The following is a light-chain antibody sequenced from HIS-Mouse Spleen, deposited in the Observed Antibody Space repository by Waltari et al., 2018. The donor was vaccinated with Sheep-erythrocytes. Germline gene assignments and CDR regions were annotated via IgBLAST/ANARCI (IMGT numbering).Light chain of an antibody. Sequence: SYELTQPPSVSVSPGQTARITCSGDALPKKYAYWYQQKSGQAPVLVSYEDSKRPSGIPGRFSGSSSGTMATLTISGAQVEDEADYYCYSTDSSGNHSNWVFGGGTKLTVL. CDR3: YSTDSSGNHSNWV. CDR2: EDS. V-gene: IGLV3-10*01. J-gene: IGLJ3*02. CDR1: ALPKKY.